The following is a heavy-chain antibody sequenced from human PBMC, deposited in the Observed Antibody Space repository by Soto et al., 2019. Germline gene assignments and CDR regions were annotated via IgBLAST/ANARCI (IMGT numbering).Heavy chain of an antibody. J-gene: IGHJ4*01. D-gene: IGHD4-17*01. Sequence: PGGSLKLSCEASGFTFSSYSLYWVRQAPGKGLEWVASISSHSNYKHYADSVKGRFTISRGNAKNSLFLQMDSLRAEDTAVYYCARGTRTIYGDYSDYWGHGTLVTVSS. CDR3: ARGTRTIYGDYSDY. CDR2: ISSHSNYK. V-gene: IGHV3-21*01. CDR1: GFTFSSYS.